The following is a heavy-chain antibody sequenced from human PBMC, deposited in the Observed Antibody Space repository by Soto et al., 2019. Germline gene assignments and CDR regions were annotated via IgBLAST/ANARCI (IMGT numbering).Heavy chain of an antibody. CDR3: ARLQAAAADNDLTFHY. CDR2: IDPSDSYT. J-gene: IGHJ4*02. CDR1: GYSFTSYW. D-gene: IGHD6-13*01. V-gene: IGHV5-10-1*01. Sequence: EVQLVQSGAEVKKPGESLRISCKGSGYSFTSYWISWVRQMPGKGLEWMGRIDPSDSYTNYSPSFQGHVTISADKSISTASLQWSSLNASATAMYYCARLQAAAADNDLTFHYWGQGTLVTVSS.